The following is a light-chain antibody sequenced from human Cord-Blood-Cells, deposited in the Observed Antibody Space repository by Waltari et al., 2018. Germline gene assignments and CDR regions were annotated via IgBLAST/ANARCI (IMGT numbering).Light chain of an antibody. Sequence: DSQMTQSPSSLPASVGLSVTITCRASQSISSYLNWYQQKPGKAPKLLIYAASSLQSGVPSRFSGSGSGTDFTLTISSLQPEDFATYYCQQSYSTPPNTFGQGTKLEIK. CDR2: AAS. CDR1: QSISSY. V-gene: IGKV1-39*01. J-gene: IGKJ2*01. CDR3: QQSYSTPPNT.